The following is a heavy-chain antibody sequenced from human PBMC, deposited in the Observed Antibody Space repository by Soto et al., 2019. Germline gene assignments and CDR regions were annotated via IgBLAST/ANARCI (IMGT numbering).Heavy chain of an antibody. J-gene: IGHJ6*02. CDR3: ARTPSGSDYGMDV. CDR2: IWYDGTIK. D-gene: IGHD3-10*01. V-gene: IGHV3-33*01. CDR1: GFTFSSYG. Sequence: QVQLVESGGGVVQPRRSLRLSCAASGFTFSSYGMHWVRQAPGKGLEWVAVIWYDGTIKYYSDSVKGRFSISRDNSKNTLYLQMNSLRVEDTAVYYCARTPSGSDYGMDVWGQGTTVIVSS.